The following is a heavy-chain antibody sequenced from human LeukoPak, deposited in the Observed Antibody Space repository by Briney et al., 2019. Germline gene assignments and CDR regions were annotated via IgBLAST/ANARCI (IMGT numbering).Heavy chain of an antibody. V-gene: IGHV7-4-1*02. Sequence: ASVKVSCKASGYTFTSYAMNWVGQAPGQGGEWMGWINTNTGNPTYAQGFTGRFVFSLDPSVSTPYLQISSLKAEDTAVYYCALRYRSGSSLPPFDYWGQGTLVTVSS. J-gene: IGHJ4*02. D-gene: IGHD1-26*01. CDR3: ALRYRSGSSLPPFDY. CDR2: INTNTGNP. CDR1: GYTFTSYA.